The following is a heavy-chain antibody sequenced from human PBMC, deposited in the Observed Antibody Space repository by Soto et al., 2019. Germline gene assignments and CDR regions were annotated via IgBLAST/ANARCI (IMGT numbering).Heavy chain of an antibody. D-gene: IGHD1-20*01. CDR3: VRALIGITGTRDY. J-gene: IGHJ4*02. CDR2: INPNDYRT. V-gene: IGHV1-46*03. CDR1: GYTFTSYY. Sequence: QVQLVQSGAEVKKPGASVKLSCKASGYTFTSYYMHWVRQAPGQGLEWMGIINPNDYRTTYTQKFQGRVTMTIDTSTSTVYMELSSLRSDDTAMYYCVRALIGITGTRDYGGQGTLVTVSS.